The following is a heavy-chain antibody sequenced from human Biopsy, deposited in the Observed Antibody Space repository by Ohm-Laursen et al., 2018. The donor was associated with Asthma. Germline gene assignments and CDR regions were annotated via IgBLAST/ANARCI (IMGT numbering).Heavy chain of an antibody. V-gene: IGHV4-59*01. Sequence: SVTLSLTSTVSGGSINNFYWSWIRQPPGKGLESIGHVYYSGSTNYNPSLKSRVTISIDASKNQFSLKLTSVTAADTAVYYCARGVDRVTGLLDHFDSWGQGTLVTVSS. CDR2: VYYSGST. CDR1: GGSINNFY. J-gene: IGHJ4*02. D-gene: IGHD2-21*02. CDR3: ARGVDRVTGLLDHFDS.